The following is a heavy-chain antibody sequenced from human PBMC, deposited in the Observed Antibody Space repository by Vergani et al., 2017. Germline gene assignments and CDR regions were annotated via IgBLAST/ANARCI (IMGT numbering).Heavy chain of an antibody. CDR1: GFHFDQYG. CDR2: LRADSTGQ. V-gene: IGHV3-30*02. D-gene: IGHD3-16*01. J-gene: IGHJ4*02. CDR3: AKHFRGWGIDY. Sequence: QVQLVESGGGVVQPGESLRLSCAASGFHFDQYGMHWVRQAPGNGLEWVGYLRADSTGQQYKDSVKGRFTISRDFSKNTLYLQMNSLRTDDTATYYCAKHFRGWGIDYWGQGTQVIVSS.